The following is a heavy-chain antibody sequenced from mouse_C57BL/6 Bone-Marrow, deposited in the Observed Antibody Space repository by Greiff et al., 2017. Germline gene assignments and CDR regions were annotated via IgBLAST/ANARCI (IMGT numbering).Heavy chain of an antibody. V-gene: IGHV1-5*01. CDR3: TRRNDGYYDYARDY. Sequence: VQLQQSGTVLARPGASVKMSCKTSGYTFTSYWMHWVKQRPGQGLEWIGAIYPGNSDTSYNQKFKGKAKLTAVTSASTAYMELSSLTNEDSAVYYCTRRNDGYYDYARDYWGQGTSVTVSS. CDR2: IYPGNSDT. J-gene: IGHJ4*01. D-gene: IGHD2-3*01. CDR1: GYTFTSYW.